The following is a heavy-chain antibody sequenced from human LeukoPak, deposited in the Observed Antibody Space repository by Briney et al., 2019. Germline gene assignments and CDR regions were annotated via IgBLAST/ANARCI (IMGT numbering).Heavy chain of an antibody. D-gene: IGHD6-13*01. CDR3: ARLGDSSSWYDYYYYYGMDV. J-gene: IGHJ6*02. Sequence: SETLSLTCTVSGGSISSYYWSWIRQPPGKGREWIGYIYYSGSTNYNPSLKSRVTISVDTSKNQFSLKLSSVTAADTAVYYCARLGDSSSWYDYYYYYGMDVWGQGTTVTVSS. CDR1: GGSISSYY. CDR2: IYYSGST. V-gene: IGHV4-59*08.